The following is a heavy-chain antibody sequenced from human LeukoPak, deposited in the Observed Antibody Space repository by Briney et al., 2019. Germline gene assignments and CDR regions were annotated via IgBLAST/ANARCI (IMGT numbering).Heavy chain of an antibody. J-gene: IGHJ5*02. V-gene: IGHV3-30*18. Sequence: PGGSLRLSCAASGFTSSSYGMHWVRQAPGKGLAWVAVISYDGGNKYHADSVKGRFTISRDNSKNTLYLQMNSLRPEDTAVYYCAKDYPRPWEQQRPGDNWFDPWGQGTLVTVSS. CDR3: AKDYPRPWEQQRPGDNWFDP. CDR2: ISYDGGNK. CDR1: GFTSSSYG. D-gene: IGHD6-13*01.